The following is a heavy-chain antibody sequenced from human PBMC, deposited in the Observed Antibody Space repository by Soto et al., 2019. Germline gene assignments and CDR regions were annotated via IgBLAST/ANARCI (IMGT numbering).Heavy chain of an antibody. CDR1: GFTFSTHA. J-gene: IGHJ4*02. Sequence: QVQLVESGGGVVQPGRSLRLSCAASGFTFSTHAMHWIRQAPGKGLEWVAFIWSDGSNKYYADSVRGRFSISRDNSKNTVYLQMNSLRAEDTALYYCARDPPNSGWSFDCWGQGTLVTVSS. D-gene: IGHD6-19*01. CDR2: IWSDGSNK. CDR3: ARDPPNSGWSFDC. V-gene: IGHV3-33*01.